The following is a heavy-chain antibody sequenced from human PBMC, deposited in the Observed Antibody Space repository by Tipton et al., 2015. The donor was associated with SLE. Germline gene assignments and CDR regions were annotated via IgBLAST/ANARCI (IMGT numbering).Heavy chain of an antibody. D-gene: IGHD3-22*01. CDR3: ARPAYDSSGSYSDY. CDR2: IYTIGST. V-gene: IGHV4-61*09. CDR1: GGSISSGSYY. Sequence: TLSLTCTVSGGSISSGSYYWSWIRQPAGRGLEWIGHIYTIGSTNYNPSLKSRVNISVDTSKNQFSLKLSSVTAADPAVYYYARPAYDSSGSYSDYWGQGTLVTVSS. J-gene: IGHJ4*02.